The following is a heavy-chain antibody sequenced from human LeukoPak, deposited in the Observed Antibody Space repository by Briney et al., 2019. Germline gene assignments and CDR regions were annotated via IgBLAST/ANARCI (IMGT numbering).Heavy chain of an antibody. CDR1: GYSISSGYY. CDR2: IYHSGST. V-gene: IGHV4-38-2*02. D-gene: IGHD6-13*01. Sequence: SETLSLTCTVSGYSISSGYYWGWIRQPPGEGLEWSGSIYHSGSTYYNPSLKRRVTISVDTSKNQFSLKLSSVTAGDTAVDYCARVSDSSSWYGMAYYFDYWGQGTLVTVSS. J-gene: IGHJ4*02. CDR3: ARVSDSSSWYGMAYYFDY.